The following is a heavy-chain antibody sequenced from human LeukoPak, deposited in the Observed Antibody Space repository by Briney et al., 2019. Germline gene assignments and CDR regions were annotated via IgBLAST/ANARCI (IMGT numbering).Heavy chain of an antibody. Sequence: GASVKVSCKTSGYTFSTYGVTWVRQAPGQGFQWMGWISGHTGNTKYAENFQGRISLTTDTSATTAYVELRSLTSDDTAVYYCARDLSSGGWTLEFDYWGQGSLVTVAS. CDR3: ARDLSSGGWTLEFDY. CDR2: ISGHTGNT. V-gene: IGHV1-18*04. D-gene: IGHD1-1*01. CDR1: GYTFSTYG. J-gene: IGHJ4*02.